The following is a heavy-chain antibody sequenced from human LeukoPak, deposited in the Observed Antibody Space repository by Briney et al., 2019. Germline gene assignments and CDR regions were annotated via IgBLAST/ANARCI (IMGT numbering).Heavy chain of an antibody. CDR3: VSARDSTSSRGLYMDV. CDR2: IYYDGSNK. V-gene: IGHV3-33*08. Sequence: PGGSLRLSCAASGFTFRKYCMHWVRQAPGKGLEWVAVIYYDGSNKYYADSVKGRFTISRDNSKNTLYLQINSVRAEDRAVYYCVSARDSTSSRGLYMDVWGKGTTVTVSS. D-gene: IGHD6-19*01. J-gene: IGHJ6*03. CDR1: GFTFRKYC.